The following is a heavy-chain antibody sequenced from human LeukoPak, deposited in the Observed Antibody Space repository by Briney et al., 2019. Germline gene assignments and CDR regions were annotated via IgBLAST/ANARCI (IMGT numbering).Heavy chain of an antibody. CDR2: ISAYTGDT. V-gene: IGHV1-18*01. CDR3: ARVVPEKDAFDI. CDR1: GYTFTGYG. Sequence: ASVKVSCKASGYTFTGYGLSWVRQAPGQGLEWMGWISAYTGDTNYARKVQGRVTITRNTSISTAYMELSSLRSEDTAVYYWARVVPEKDAFDIWGQGTMVTVSS. J-gene: IGHJ3*02.